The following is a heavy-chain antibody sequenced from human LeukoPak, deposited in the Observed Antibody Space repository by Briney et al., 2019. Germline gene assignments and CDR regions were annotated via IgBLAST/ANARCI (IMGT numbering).Heavy chain of an antibody. CDR2: IIPIFGTA. D-gene: IGHD5-12*01. CDR3: ARESYIVATITGFDY. J-gene: IGHJ4*02. V-gene: IGHV1-69*05. CDR1: GGTFSSYA. Sequence: AASVKVSCKASGGTFSSYAISWVRQAPGQGLEWMGRIIPIFGTANYAQKFQGRVTITTDESTSTAYMELSSLRSEDTAVYYCARESYIVATITGFDYWGQGTLVTVSS.